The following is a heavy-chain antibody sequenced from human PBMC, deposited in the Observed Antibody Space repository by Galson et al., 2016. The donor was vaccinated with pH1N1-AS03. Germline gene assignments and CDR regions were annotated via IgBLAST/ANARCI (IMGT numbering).Heavy chain of an antibody. Sequence: SLRLSCAASGFTFSTYGMNWVRQAPGKGLEWVSSISRSSSYTYYADSVEGRFTISRDNAENSLYLQMNSLRDEDTAFYYCARPKNGGNSQVNVFDLWGQGTMVTVSS. CDR3: ARPKNGGNSQVNVFDL. J-gene: IGHJ3*01. CDR2: ISRSSSYT. D-gene: IGHD4-23*01. CDR1: GFTFSTYG. V-gene: IGHV3-21*01.